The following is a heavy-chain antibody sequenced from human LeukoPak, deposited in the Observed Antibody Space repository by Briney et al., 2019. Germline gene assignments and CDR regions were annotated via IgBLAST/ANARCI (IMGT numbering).Heavy chain of an antibody. Sequence: ASVKVSCKASGYTFTTYAMHWVRQAPGQRLEWMGWINAGNGNTKYSQKFQARVTITRDTSASTAYMELSSLRSEDTAVYYCARDPIGSRWPYYFDYWGQGALVTVSS. CDR2: INAGNGNT. D-gene: IGHD6-13*01. CDR1: GYTFTTYA. V-gene: IGHV1-3*01. CDR3: ARDPIGSRWPYYFDY. J-gene: IGHJ4*02.